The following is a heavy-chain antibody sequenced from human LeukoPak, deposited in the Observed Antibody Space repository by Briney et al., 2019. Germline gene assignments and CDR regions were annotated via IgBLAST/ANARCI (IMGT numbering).Heavy chain of an antibody. Sequence: PGGSRRLSCAASGFTFSSYEMNWVRQAPGKGLEWVSYVSSSGSTIYYADSVKGRFTISRDNAKNSLYLQMNSLRAEDTAVYYCAKDRQRWAAAGQVPIDYWGQGTLVTVSS. CDR2: VSSSGSTI. J-gene: IGHJ4*02. D-gene: IGHD6-13*01. CDR3: AKDRQRWAAAGQVPIDY. V-gene: IGHV3-48*03. CDR1: GFTFSSYE.